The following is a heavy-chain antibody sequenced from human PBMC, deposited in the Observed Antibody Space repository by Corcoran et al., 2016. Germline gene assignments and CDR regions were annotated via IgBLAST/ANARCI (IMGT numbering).Heavy chain of an antibody. CDR1: GGSFSGYY. D-gene: IGHD5-18*01. Sequence: QVQLQQWGAGLLKPSETLSLTCAVYGGSFSGYYWSWIRQPPGKGLEWIGEINHSGSTNYNPSLKSRVTISVDTSKNQFSLKLSSVTAADTAVYYCARGPIQRWLGRRSAYFDYWGQGTLVTVSS. J-gene: IGHJ4*02. V-gene: IGHV4-34*01. CDR2: INHSGST. CDR3: ARGPIQRWLGRRSAYFDY.